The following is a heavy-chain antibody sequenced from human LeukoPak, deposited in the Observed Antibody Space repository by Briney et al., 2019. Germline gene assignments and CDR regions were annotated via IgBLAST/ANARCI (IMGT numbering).Heavy chain of an antibody. CDR3: ARRSIVVVPAAKGIYFDY. Sequence: GASLKISCKGSGSSFTSYWIGWVRQMPGKGLELMWIIYPGDSDTRYSPSFQGQVTISADKSISTAYLQWSSLKASDTAMYYCARRSIVVVPAAKGIYFDYWGQGTLVTVSS. V-gene: IGHV5-51*01. J-gene: IGHJ4*02. D-gene: IGHD2-2*01. CDR2: IYPGDSDT. CDR1: GSSFTSYW.